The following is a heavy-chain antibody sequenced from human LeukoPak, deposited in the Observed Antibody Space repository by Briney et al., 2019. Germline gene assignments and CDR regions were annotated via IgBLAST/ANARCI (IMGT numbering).Heavy chain of an antibody. CDR3: ARLVLSSGYYYVLNYFDY. J-gene: IGHJ4*02. D-gene: IGHD3-22*01. CDR1: GGSFSGYY. Sequence: PSETLSLTCAVYGGSFSGYYWSWIRQPPGKGLEWIGEINHSGSTNYNPSLKSRVTISVDTSKNQFSLKLSSVTAADTAVHYCARLVLSSGYYYVLNYFDYWGQGTLVTVSS. V-gene: IGHV4-34*01. CDR2: INHSGST.